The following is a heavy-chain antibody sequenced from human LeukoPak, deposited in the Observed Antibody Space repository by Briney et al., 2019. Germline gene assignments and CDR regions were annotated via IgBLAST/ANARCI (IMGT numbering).Heavy chain of an antibody. CDR3: AREMVRGVPPLGY. CDR2: INAGTGNT. Sequence: ASVTVSCTASGYTFTSYTMHWVRQAPGQRLEWMGWINAGTGNTKYSQKFQGRVTITRDTSASTAYMELSSLRSEDTAVYYCAREMVRGVPPLGYWGQGTLVTVSS. J-gene: IGHJ4*02. D-gene: IGHD3-10*01. V-gene: IGHV1-3*01. CDR1: GYTFTSYT.